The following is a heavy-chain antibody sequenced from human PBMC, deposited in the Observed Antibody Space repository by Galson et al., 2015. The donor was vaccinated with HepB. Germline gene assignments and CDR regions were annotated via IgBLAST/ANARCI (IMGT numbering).Heavy chain of an antibody. CDR1: GYSFTSYW. CDR2: IYPGDSDT. V-gene: IGHV5-51*03. D-gene: IGHD3-10*01. J-gene: IGHJ4*02. Sequence: QSGAEVKKPGESLKISCKGSGYSFTSYWIGWVRQMPGKGLEWMGIIYPGDSDTRYSPSFQVQVTISADKSISTAYLQWSSLKASDTAMYYCASHGGFGEPGDLIFDYWGQGTLVTVSS. CDR3: ASHGGFGEPGDLIFDY.